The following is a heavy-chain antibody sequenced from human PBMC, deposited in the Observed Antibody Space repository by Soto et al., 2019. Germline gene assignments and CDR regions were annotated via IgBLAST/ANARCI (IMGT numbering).Heavy chain of an antibody. J-gene: IGHJ4*02. CDR2: MSWNRGSI. CDR3: AKDISLGELSAPDH. CDR1: GFTFDDFA. Sequence: GGPLRLSCVASGFTFDDFAMHWVRQAPGKGLEWVSGMSWNRGSIVYADSVKGRFTISRDNAKNSLYLQMNSLRPEDTALYYCAKDISLGELSAPDHWGQGTLVTVSS. D-gene: IGHD3-16*02. V-gene: IGHV3-9*01.